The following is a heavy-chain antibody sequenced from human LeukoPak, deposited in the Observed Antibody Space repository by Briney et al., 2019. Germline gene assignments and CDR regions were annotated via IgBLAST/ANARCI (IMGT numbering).Heavy chain of an antibody. Sequence: SETLSLTCTVSGGSTSSSSYYWGWIRQPPGKGLEWIGSIYYSGSTYYNPSLKSRVTISVDTSKNQFSLKLSSVTAADTAVYYCARHHPVSRLLPKGGFDYWGQGTLVIVSS. CDR3: ARHHPVSRLLPKGGFDY. D-gene: IGHD3-22*01. J-gene: IGHJ4*02. CDR1: GGSTSSSSYY. CDR2: IYYSGST. V-gene: IGHV4-39*01.